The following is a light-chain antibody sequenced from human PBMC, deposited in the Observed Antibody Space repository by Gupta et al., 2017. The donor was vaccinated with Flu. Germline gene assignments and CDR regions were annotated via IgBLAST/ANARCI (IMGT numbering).Light chain of an antibody. J-gene: IGKJ1*01. CDR3: MQSVQSPWT. V-gene: IGKV2D-29*01. CDR1: QSRVFGDGKTY. CDR2: DGS. Sequence: DIVMTQTPLSLSVTPGQPASISCKSSQSRVFGDGKTYFYWFLQKPGQPPQLLIHDGSNRVSGVPDTFRGRASAGAFRLKISRVEAEDVGVYYCMQSVQSPWTFGQGTKVELK.